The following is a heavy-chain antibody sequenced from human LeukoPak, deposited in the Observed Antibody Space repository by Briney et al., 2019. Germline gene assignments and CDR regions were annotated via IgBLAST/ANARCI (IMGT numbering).Heavy chain of an antibody. J-gene: IGHJ4*02. D-gene: IGHD1-26*01. V-gene: IGHV3-11*06. CDR3: ARTSGSYSFDY. CDR1: GFTFSHYY. CDR2: ITSSDSYT. Sequence: PGGSLRLSCAASGFTFSHYYMSWIRQAPGKGLEWISYITSSDSYTKYADSVQGRFTTSRDNAQNSLYLQMNILRAEDTAVYYCARTSGSYSFDYWGQGTLVTVSS.